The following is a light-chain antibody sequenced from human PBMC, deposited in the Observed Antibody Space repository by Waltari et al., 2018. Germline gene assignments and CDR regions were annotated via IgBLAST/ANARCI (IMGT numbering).Light chain of an antibody. J-gene: IGKJ1*01. CDR3: QKYASLPAT. CDR2: DTS. V-gene: IGKV3-20*01. Sequence: EVVLTQSPGTLSLSPGDGATLSCRASQSVCRSLAGYQQKPGQAPRLLIYDTSRRATGIPDRFSGSGSGTDFSLTISRLEPEDFAMYYCQKYASLPATFGQGTKVEIK. CDR1: QSVCRS.